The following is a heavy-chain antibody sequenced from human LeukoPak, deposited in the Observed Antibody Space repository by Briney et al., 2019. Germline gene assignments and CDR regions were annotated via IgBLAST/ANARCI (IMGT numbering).Heavy chain of an antibody. CDR2: IYHSGST. V-gene: IGHV4-4*02. CDR1: GGSISSSNW. D-gene: IGHD4-11*01. Sequence: PSETLSLTCAVSGGSISSSNWWSWVRQPPGKGLEWIGEIYHSGSTNYNPSLKSRVTISVDKSKNQFSLKLSSVTAADTAVYYCARELMTTGGADAFDIWGQGTMVTVSS. CDR3: ARELMTTGGADAFDI. J-gene: IGHJ3*02.